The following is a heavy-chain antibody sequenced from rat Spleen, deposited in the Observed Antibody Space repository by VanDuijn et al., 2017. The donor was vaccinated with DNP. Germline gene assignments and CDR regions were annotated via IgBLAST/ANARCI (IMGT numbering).Heavy chain of an antibody. CDR1: GFTFSNYD. D-gene: IGHD1-11*01. CDR2: ISPNGDRT. J-gene: IGHJ4*01. V-gene: IGHV5S23*01. Sequence: EVQLVESGENLVRPGRSLKLSCVVSGFTFSNYDMAWVRQAPTKGLEWVALISPNGDRTYYRDSVKGRFTVSRNNAENALHLQMDSLRSEDTATYYGTRPRGSYGGYRMDAWGQGTSVSVSS. CDR3: TRPRGSYGGYRMDA.